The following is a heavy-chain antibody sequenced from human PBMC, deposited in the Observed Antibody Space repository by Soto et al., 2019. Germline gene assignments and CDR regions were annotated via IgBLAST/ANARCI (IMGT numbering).Heavy chain of an antibody. D-gene: IGHD1-1*01. CDR1: GFTFSSYA. J-gene: IGHJ6*02. CDR3: AKNTGTPQQYYYYGMDV. CDR2: ISGSGGST. V-gene: IGHV3-23*01. Sequence: GGSLRLSCAASGFTFSSYAMSWVRQAPGKGLEWVSAISGSGGSTYYADSVKGRFTISRDNSKNTLYLQMNSLRAEDTAVYYCAKNTGTPQQYYYYGMDVWGQGTTVTVSS.